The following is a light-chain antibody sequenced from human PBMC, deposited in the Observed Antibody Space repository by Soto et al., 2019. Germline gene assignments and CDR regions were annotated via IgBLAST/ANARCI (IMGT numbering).Light chain of an antibody. CDR3: AAWDDSL. CDR2: SNN. J-gene: IGLJ2*01. Sequence: QSVLTQPPSASGTPGQRVTISCSGSSSNIGSNTVNWYQQLPGTAPKLLIYSNNQRPSGVPDRFSGSKSGTSASLAISGLQSEDEADYYCAAWDDSLFGRGTKLTVL. V-gene: IGLV1-44*01. CDR1: SSNIGSNT.